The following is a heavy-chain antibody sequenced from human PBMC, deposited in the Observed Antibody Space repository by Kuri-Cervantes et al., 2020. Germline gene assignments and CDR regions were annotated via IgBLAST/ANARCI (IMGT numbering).Heavy chain of an antibody. V-gene: IGHV4-39*01. CDR2: IYYSGST. CDR1: GGSISSSSYY. CDR3: AGYSSSWYGLPGGMDV. Sequence: GSLRLSCTVSGGSISSSSYYWGWIRQPPGKGLEWIGSIYYSGSTYYNPSLKSRVTISVDTSKNQFSLKLSSVTAADTAVYYCAGYSSSWYGLPGGMDVWGQGTTVTVSS. J-gene: IGHJ6*02. D-gene: IGHD6-13*01.